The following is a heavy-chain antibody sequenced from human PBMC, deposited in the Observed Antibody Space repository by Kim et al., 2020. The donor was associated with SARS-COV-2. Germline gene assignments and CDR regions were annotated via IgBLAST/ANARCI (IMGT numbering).Heavy chain of an antibody. CDR3: ATDRRWELL. V-gene: IGHV3-48*03. CDR2: IDSRGTTI. J-gene: IGHJ4*02. Sequence: GGSLRLSCAASGFTFSNYEMNWVRQAPGKGLEWVSYIDSRGTTIYYADSVKGRFTISRDNAKNSLYLQMNSLRAEDMAVYYCATDRRWELLWGQGTLVTVSS. CDR1: GFTFSNYE. D-gene: IGHD1-26*01.